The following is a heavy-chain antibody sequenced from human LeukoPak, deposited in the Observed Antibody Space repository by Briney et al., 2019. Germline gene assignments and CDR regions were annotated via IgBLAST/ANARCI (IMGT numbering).Heavy chain of an antibody. V-gene: IGHV3-33*01. Sequence: GGSLRLSCAASGFTFSSYGMHWVRQAPGKGLERVAVIWYDGSNKYYADSVKGRFTISRDNSKNTLYLQMNSLRAEDTAVYYCAGSWLLKYYFDYWGQGTLVTVSS. J-gene: IGHJ4*02. CDR1: GFTFSSYG. CDR2: IWYDGSNK. CDR3: AGSWLLKYYFDY. D-gene: IGHD3-22*01.